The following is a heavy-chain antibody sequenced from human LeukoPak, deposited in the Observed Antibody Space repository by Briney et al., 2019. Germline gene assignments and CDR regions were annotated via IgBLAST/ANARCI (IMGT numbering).Heavy chain of an antibody. Sequence: ASVKVSCKTSGYTFTNNGINWVRQAPGQGLEWMGWINPNSGGTNYAQKFQGRVTMTRDTSISTAYMELSRLRSDDTAVYYCARDYPIVGAFDYWGQGTLVTVSS. CDR1: GYTFTNNG. CDR2: INPNSGGT. J-gene: IGHJ4*02. D-gene: IGHD1-26*01. CDR3: ARDYPIVGAFDY. V-gene: IGHV1-2*02.